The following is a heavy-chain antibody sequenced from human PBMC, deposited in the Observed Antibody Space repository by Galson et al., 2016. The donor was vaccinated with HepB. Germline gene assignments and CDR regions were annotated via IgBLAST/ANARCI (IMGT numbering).Heavy chain of an antibody. Sequence: SLRLSCAASGFVFSNFGLGWVRQAPGKGLEWVASISTRRTTYYSDSVQGRFTISRDNSNNTLYLQMNGLRAEDTAVYYCAKERLVRRIFDHWGRGTLLTVSS. CDR3: AKERLVRRIFDH. D-gene: IGHD1-1*01. V-gene: IGHV3-23*01. J-gene: IGHJ4*02. CDR1: GFVFSNFG. CDR2: ISTRRTT.